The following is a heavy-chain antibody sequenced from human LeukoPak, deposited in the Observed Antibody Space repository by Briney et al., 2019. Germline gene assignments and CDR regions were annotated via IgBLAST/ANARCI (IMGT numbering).Heavy chain of an antibody. J-gene: IGHJ4*02. V-gene: IGHV3-21*04. CDR2: ISGTSTNI. CDR1: GFTFSDYR. CDR3: AKQRLGELFYFDY. Sequence: GESLRLSCAVSGFTFSDYRMNWVRQAPGKGLEWVSSISGTSTNIYYADSVKGRFTISRDNAKNSVYLQMNSLRAEDTALYYCAKQRLGELFYFDYWGQGTLVTVSS. D-gene: IGHD3-16*01.